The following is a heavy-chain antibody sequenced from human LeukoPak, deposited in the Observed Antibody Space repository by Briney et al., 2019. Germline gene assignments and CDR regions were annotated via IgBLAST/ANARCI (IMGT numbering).Heavy chain of an antibody. V-gene: IGHV4-39*07. CDR3: AGDLISSGWPNFDY. Sequence: SETLSLTCTVSGASISSSNYYWGRIRQPPVKGLEWIGFIYYTGNTYYNPSLKSRLTISLDTSTNQFSLKLSSVTAADTAVYYCAGDLISSGWPNFDYLGQGTLVTVSS. D-gene: IGHD6-19*01. J-gene: IGHJ4*02. CDR2: IYYTGNT. CDR1: GASISSSNYY.